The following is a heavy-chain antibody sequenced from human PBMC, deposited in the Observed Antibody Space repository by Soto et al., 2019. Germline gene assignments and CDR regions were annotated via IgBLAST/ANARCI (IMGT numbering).Heavy chain of an antibody. V-gene: IGHV4-30-4*01. CDR1: GGSISSGDYY. Sequence: QVQLQESGPGLVKPSQTLSLTCTVSGGSISSGDYYWSWIRQPPGKGLEWIGYIYYSGSTYYNPALKGRVTRSVDTSKNPFPLKLRSVTAADTAVYYYAGDDDGDKRPPLPDYWGQGTLVVGYS. D-gene: IGHD4-17*01. CDR3: AGDDDGDKRPPLPDY. CDR2: IYYSGST. J-gene: IGHJ4*02.